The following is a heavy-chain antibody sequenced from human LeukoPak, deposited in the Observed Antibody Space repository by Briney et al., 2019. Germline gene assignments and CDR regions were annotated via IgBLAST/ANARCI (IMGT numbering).Heavy chain of an antibody. V-gene: IGHV4-38-2*02. Sequence: SETLSLTCTVSGYSISSGYYWGWIRQPPGKGLEWIGYIYYSGSTYYNPSLKSRVSISVDTSKNQFSLKLSSVTAADTAVYYCARDLVAGDAFDIWGQRTMVTVSS. J-gene: IGHJ3*02. CDR2: IYYSGST. CDR1: GYSISSGYY. CDR3: ARDLVAGDAFDI. D-gene: IGHD5-12*01.